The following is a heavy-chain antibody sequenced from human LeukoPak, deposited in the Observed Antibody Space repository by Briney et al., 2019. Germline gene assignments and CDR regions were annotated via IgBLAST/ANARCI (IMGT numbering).Heavy chain of an antibody. CDR2: ISVSGGST. J-gene: IGHJ4*02. CDR1: RFTFSDYW. V-gene: IGHV3-23*01. Sequence: PGGSLRLSCAASRFTFSDYWMYWVRQAPGKGLEWVSGISVSGGSTWYADSVKGRFTISRDNSKNTLYLQMNSLRAEDTAVYYCAKNLGNFDYWGQGTLVTVSS. CDR3: AKNLGNFDY.